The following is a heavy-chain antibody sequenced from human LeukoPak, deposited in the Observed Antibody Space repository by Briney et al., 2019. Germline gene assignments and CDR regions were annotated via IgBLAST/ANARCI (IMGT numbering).Heavy chain of an antibody. CDR3: PTSPSWDGDAFAI. J-gene: IGHJ3*02. CDR1: SVLLRRRIYP. Sequence: SETLSLTCTLSSVLLRRRIYPGRWIRQPPGKGLEWVGSISYGGSTYYNASLKSRVTISVDTSKNQFSLNLRSLSAADTAVCLRPTSPSWDGDAFAIWGQGTMVTVSS. D-gene: IGHD7-27*01. V-gene: IGHV4-39*01. CDR2: ISYGGST.